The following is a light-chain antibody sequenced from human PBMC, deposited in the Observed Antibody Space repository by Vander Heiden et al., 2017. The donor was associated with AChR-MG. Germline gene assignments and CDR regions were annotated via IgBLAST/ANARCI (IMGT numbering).Light chain of an antibody. Sequence: DIQMTQSPSTLSASVGDRVTITCRVSQSISGWLAWYQQKPGKAPKLLIYDASSLKSGVPSRFSGSGYGTQFTLTINSLQPDDFATYYCQQDNSYSTWTFGQGTKVEIK. V-gene: IGKV1-5*01. CDR3: QQDNSYSTWT. CDR2: DAS. CDR1: QSISGW. J-gene: IGKJ1*01.